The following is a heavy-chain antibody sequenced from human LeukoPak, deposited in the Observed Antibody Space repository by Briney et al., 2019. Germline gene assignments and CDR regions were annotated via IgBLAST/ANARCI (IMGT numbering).Heavy chain of an antibody. CDR2: IYTSGST. D-gene: IGHD5-18*01. V-gene: IGHV4-61*02. CDR1: GGSISSGSYY. J-gene: IGHJ4*02. Sequence: PSQTLSLTCTVSGGSISSGSYYWSWIRQPAGKGLEWIGRIYTSGSTNYNPSLKSRVTISADTSKNQFSLKLSSVTAADTAVYYCARERTSDTAIDYWGQGTLVTVSS. CDR3: ARERTSDTAIDY.